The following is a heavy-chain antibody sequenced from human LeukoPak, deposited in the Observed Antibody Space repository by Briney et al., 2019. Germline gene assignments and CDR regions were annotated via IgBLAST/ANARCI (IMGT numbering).Heavy chain of an antibody. D-gene: IGHD3-9*01. CDR3: AKESLVLRYFDWLPPLGY. CDR1: GVTFSSCS. Sequence: GGSLRLSRAASGVTFSSCSMNWVRQAPGKGLEWVSSISSRSTYIYYADSVKGRFTISRDNAKNSLYLQMSSLRAEDTAVYYCAKESLVLRYFDWLPPLGYWGQGTLVTVSS. CDR2: ISSRSTYI. J-gene: IGHJ4*02. V-gene: IGHV3-21*01.